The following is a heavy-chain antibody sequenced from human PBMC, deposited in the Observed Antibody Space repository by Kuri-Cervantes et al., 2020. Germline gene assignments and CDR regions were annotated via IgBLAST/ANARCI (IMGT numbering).Heavy chain of an antibody. V-gene: IGHV3-30*03. CDR1: GFTFSSYG. CDR3: VSSGYYYYYGMDV. CDR2: ISYDGSNK. J-gene: IGHJ6*02. Sequence: GESLKISCAASGFTFSSYGMHWVRQAPGKGLEWVGVISYDGSNKYYADSVKGRFTISRDNSKNTLYLQMNSLRAEDTAVYYCVSSGYYYYYGMDVWGQGTTVTVSS. D-gene: IGHD3-22*01.